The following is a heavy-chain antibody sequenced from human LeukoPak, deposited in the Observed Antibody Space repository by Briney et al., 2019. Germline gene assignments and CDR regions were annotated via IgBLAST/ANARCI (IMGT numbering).Heavy chain of an antibody. CDR3: AREAPMRVAGGYFDY. CDR2: IYSGGST. J-gene: IGHJ4*02. Sequence: GGSLRLSCAASGFTVSSNYMSWVRQAPGKGLEWVSVIYSGGSTYYADSVKGGFTISRDNSKNTLYLQMNSLRAEDTAVYYCAREAPMRVAGGYFDYWGQGTLVTVSS. CDR1: GFTVSSNY. D-gene: IGHD6-19*01. V-gene: IGHV3-66*01.